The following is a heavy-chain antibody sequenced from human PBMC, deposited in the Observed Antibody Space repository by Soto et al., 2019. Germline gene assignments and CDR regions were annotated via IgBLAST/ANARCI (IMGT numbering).Heavy chain of an antibody. Sequence: QVQLQESGQGLVKPSGTLSLTCAVSGGSISSSNWWSWVRQPPGKGLEWIGEIDHRGRTNYHPSLKSRVTVSVDKSKNQFSLKLSSVTAADTAVYYCARGAIAVAGSFDYWGQGTLVPVSS. CDR2: IDHRGRT. J-gene: IGHJ4*02. CDR1: GGSISSSNW. CDR3: ARGAIAVAGSFDY. D-gene: IGHD6-19*01. V-gene: IGHV4-4*02.